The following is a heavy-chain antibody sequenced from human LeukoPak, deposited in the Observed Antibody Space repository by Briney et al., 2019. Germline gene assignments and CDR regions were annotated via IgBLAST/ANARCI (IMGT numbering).Heavy chain of an antibody. CDR2: IYYSGST. CDR1: GGSISSYY. CDR3: ARAVIPSIFGVVIWFDP. J-gene: IGHJ5*02. Sequence: PSETLSLTCTVSGGSISSYYWSWIRQPPGKGLEWLGYIYYSGSTNYNPSLKSRVTISVDTSKNQFSLKLSSVTAADTAVYYCARAVIPSIFGVVIWFDPWGQGTLVTVSS. V-gene: IGHV4-59*01. D-gene: IGHD3-3*02.